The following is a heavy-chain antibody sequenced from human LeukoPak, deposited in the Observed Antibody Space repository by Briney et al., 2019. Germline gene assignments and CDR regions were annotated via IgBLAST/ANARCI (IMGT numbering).Heavy chain of an antibody. J-gene: IGHJ4*02. V-gene: IGHV3-23*01. D-gene: IGHD4-17*01. Sequence: GGSLRLSCAASGFTFSSYAMSWVRQAPGKGLEWVSAISGSGGSTYYADPVKGRFTISRDNSKNTLYLQMNSLRAEDTAVYYCAKSTTVTSSFDYWGQGTLVTVSS. CDR2: ISGSGGST. CDR1: GFTFSSYA. CDR3: AKSTTVTSSFDY.